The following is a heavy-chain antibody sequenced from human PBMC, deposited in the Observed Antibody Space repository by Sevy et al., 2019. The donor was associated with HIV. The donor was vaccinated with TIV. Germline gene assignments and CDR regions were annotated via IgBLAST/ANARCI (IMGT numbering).Heavy chain of an antibody. D-gene: IGHD2-8*02. CDR1: GFTFSSYG. V-gene: IGHV3-30*02. J-gene: IGHJ1*01. Sequence: GGSLRLSCAASGFTFSSYGMHWVRQAPGKGLEWVAFIRYDGSNKYYADSVKGRFTISRDNSKNTLYLQMNSLRAEDTAVYYCAKGEQLGYRTGGVCPGSEYFQHWGQGTLVTVSS. CDR3: AKGEQLGYRTGGVCPGSEYFQH. CDR2: IRYDGSNK.